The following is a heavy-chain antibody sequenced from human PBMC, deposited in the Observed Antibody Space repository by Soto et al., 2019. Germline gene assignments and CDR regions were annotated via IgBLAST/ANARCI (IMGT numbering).Heavy chain of an antibody. Sequence: QVQLVQSGAEVKKPGASVKVSCKVSGYTLTELSMHWVRQAPGKGLEWMGGFDPEDGETIYAQKFQGGVTMTEDTSTDTAYMELSSQRSEHTNEYYCATGARWLGSFDIWGQGTMVTVSS. CDR2: FDPEDGET. CDR3: ATGARWLGSFDI. D-gene: IGHD2-15*01. CDR1: GYTLTELS. V-gene: IGHV1-24*01. J-gene: IGHJ3*02.